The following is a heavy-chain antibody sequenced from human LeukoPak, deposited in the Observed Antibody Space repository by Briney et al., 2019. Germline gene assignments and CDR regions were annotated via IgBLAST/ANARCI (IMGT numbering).Heavy chain of an antibody. Sequence: SQTLSLTCAISGDSVSSNLVTWDWIRQSPSRGLEWLGRTYYRSKWSSDYVISLEGRITINPDTSKNQFSLQVNSVTPEDTAVYYCARATGNSYDYWGQGTLVTVSS. CDR3: ARATGNSYDY. CDR2: TYYRSKWSS. J-gene: IGHJ4*02. V-gene: IGHV6-1*01. CDR1: GDSVSSNLVT. D-gene: IGHD1-26*01.